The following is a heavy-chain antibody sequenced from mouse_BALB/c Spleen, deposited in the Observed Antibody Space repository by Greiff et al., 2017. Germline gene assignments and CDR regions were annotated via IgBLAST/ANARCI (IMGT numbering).Heavy chain of an antibody. CDR3: AQHGYYGDTFEN. CDR1: GFTFSSYG. V-gene: IGHV5-6*01. CDR2: ISSGGSYT. D-gene: IGHD2-13*01. J-gene: IGHJ2*01. Sequence: EVQLVESGGDLVKPGGSLKLSCAASGFTFSSYGMSWVRQTPDKRLEWVATISSGGSYTYYPDSVKGRFTISRDNAKNTLYLQMSSLKSEDTAMYYCAQHGYYGDTFENRGQGTTLTV.